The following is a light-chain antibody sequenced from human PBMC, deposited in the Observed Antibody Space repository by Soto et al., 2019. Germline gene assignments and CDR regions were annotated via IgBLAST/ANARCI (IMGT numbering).Light chain of an antibody. CDR3: QQHDILPIT. V-gene: IGKV3-11*01. CDR2: DAS. Sequence: IVLTQSPATLSLSPGERATLSCRASESVGNYLAWYQEKPGQAPRLLIYDASNRATGIPPRFSGSGSGTDFTLTISRLEPEDFALYYCQQHDILPITFGQGTRLEIK. CDR1: ESVGNY. J-gene: IGKJ5*01.